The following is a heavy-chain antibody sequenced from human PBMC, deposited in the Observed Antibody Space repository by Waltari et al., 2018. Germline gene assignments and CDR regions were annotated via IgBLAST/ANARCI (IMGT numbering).Heavy chain of an antibody. V-gene: IGHV3-74*03. J-gene: IGHJ6*02. Sequence: EEQLVESGGGLVQPGDSLRLSCAASGFTFSSFWMNWVRQAPGKGPPWVSRISTDARDTTYVDSGKGRFTISRDNARNTLYLQMNRLRAEDTADYFCARVSRRTYRSPVPGRHYYYGMDVWGQGTTVTVSS. CDR3: ARVSRRTYRSPVPGRHYYYGMDV. CDR1: GFTFSSFW. CDR2: ISTDARDT. D-gene: IGHD1-1*01.